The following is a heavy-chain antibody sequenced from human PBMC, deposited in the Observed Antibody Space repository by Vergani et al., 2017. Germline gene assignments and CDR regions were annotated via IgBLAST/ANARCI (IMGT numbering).Heavy chain of an antibody. Sequence: QVQLQQWGAGLLKPSETLSLTCAVYGGSFSGYYWSWIRQPPGKGLEWIGEINHSGSTNYNPSLKSRVTISVDTSKNQFSLKLSSVTAADTAVYYCARGRLLATFDYWGQGTLVTVSS. CDR1: GGSFSGYY. CDR3: ARGRLLATFDY. CDR2: INHSGST. V-gene: IGHV4-34*01. D-gene: IGHD2-15*01. J-gene: IGHJ4*02.